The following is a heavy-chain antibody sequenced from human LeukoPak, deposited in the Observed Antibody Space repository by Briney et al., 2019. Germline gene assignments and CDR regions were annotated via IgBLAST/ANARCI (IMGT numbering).Heavy chain of an antibody. CDR1: GGSISSGDYY. J-gene: IGHJ6*02. V-gene: IGHV4-31*03. CDR2: IYYSGST. D-gene: IGHD3-3*01. Sequence: SQTLSLTCTVSGGSISSGDYYWSWIRRHPGKGLEWIGYIYYSGSTFYNPSLKSRVTISLDTSKNQFSLKVTSLTAADTAVYYCARGYDFWSGSSYGMDVWGQGTTVTVSS. CDR3: ARGYDFWSGSSYGMDV.